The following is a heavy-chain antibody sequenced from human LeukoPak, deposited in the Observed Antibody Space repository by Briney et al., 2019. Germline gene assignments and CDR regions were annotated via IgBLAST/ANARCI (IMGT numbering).Heavy chain of an antibody. CDR1: GFTFSSYE. J-gene: IGHJ4*02. D-gene: IGHD3-22*01. CDR2: ISSSGSTI. CDR3: ARVLGYYDSSGTLDY. V-gene: IGHV3-48*03. Sequence: GGSLRLSCAASGFTFSSYEMNLVRRAPGKGLEWVSYISSSGSTIYYADSVKGRFTISRDNAKNSLYLQMNSLRAEDTAVYYCARVLGYYDSSGTLDYWGQGTLVTVSS.